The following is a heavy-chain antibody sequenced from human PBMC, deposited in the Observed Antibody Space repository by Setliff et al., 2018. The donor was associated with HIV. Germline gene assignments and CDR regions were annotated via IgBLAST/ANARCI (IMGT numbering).Heavy chain of an antibody. D-gene: IGHD3-10*01. V-gene: IGHV3-23*01. Sequence: GGSLRLSCAASGFTFSDYAMSWVRQAPGKGLEWVSAISGSGRGTYYADSVKGRFTISRDNSKNTLYLQVNSLRTEDTAVYFCARDDRWVYNDYLDYWGQGTLVTVSS. J-gene: IGHJ4*02. CDR3: ARDDRWVYNDYLDY. CDR2: ISGSGRGT. CDR1: GFTFSDYA.